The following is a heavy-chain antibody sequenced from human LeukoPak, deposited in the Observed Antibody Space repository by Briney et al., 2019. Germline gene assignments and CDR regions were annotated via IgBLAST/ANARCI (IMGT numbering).Heavy chain of an antibody. Sequence: SETLSLTCTVSGGSISSYYWGWIRQPPGKGLEWIGNIYYSGNTDYNPSLKSRVTISVDTSKNQFSLKLSSVTAADTAVYYCARGSGWYEGYFDYWGQGTLVTVSS. D-gene: IGHD6-19*01. J-gene: IGHJ4*02. CDR2: IYYSGNT. V-gene: IGHV4-39*07. CDR3: ARGSGWYEGYFDY. CDR1: GGSISSYY.